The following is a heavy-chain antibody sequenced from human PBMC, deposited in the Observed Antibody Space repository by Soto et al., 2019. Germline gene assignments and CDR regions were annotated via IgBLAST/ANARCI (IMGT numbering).Heavy chain of an antibody. J-gene: IGHJ4*02. CDR3: TGARGYSYGYEF. D-gene: IGHD5-18*01. CDR2: VNHSGST. CDR1: AGSFSRYY. V-gene: IGHV4-34*04. Sequence: SETLSLTCGVFAGSFSRYYWSWIRQPPGKGLEWIGEVNHSGSTNHNPSLKSRTTISVDTSKNQVSLKLSSVTAADTAAYYCTGARGYSYGYEFWGQGTLVTVSS.